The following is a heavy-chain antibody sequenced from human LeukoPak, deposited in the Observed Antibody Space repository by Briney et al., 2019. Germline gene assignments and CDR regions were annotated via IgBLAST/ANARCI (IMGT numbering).Heavy chain of an antibody. J-gene: IGHJ6*02. CDR2: INPSGGST. CDR1: GYTFTSYY. V-gene: IGHV1-46*01. CDR3: ARDLSPWEPPPYGMDV. Sequence: GASVTVSCKASGYTFTSYYMHWVRQAPGQGLEWMGIINPSGGSTSYAQKFQGGVTMTRDTSTSTVYMELSSLRSEDTAVYYCARDLSPWEPPPYGMDVWGQGTTVTVSS. D-gene: IGHD1-26*01.